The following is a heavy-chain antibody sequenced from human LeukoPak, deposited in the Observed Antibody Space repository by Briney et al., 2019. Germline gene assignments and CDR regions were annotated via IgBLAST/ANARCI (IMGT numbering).Heavy chain of an antibody. Sequence: SGPTLVRPTQTLTVTCTFSGFSLTTPTVGVAWIRQPPGKALEWLAVVYWDDDRRHSPSLRSRLTITKDTSKNQVVLTMTNMDPVDTGTYYCAHIMITYGGVTAQDAFDVWGQGAMVTV. D-gene: IGHD3-16*01. CDR3: AHIMITYGGVTAQDAFDV. J-gene: IGHJ3*01. V-gene: IGHV2-5*02. CDR1: GFSLTTPTVG. CDR2: VYWDDDR.